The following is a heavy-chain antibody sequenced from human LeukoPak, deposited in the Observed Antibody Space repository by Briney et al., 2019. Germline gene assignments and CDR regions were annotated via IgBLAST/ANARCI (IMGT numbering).Heavy chain of an antibody. CDR3: ARDEHLRVGGDGHYYGMDV. CDR1: GFRFINFE. V-gene: IGHV3-48*03. J-gene: IGHJ6*02. CDR2: ISSSGHTI. D-gene: IGHD2-21*02. Sequence: GGSLRLSCEGSGFRFINFEMNWVRQAPGKGLEWVSFISSSGHTIYYADSVKGRFTISRDNARNSLYLQMNSLRAEDTAVYYCARDEHLRVGGDGHYYGMDVWGQGTTVTVS.